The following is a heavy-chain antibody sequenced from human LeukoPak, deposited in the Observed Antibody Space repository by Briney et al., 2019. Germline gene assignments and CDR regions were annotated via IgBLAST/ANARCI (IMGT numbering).Heavy chain of an antibody. CDR1: GGSISGVY. CDR3: ARDHPVTYYGSGSYYDY. Sequence: SETLSLTCTVSGGSISGVYWNWIRQPAGKGLEWIGRIYSSGSTDYNTSLKSRVTMSVDTSKNHYSLKLSSVTAADTAIYYCARDHPVTYYGSGSYYDYWGQGALVTVSS. V-gene: IGHV4-4*07. D-gene: IGHD3-10*01. J-gene: IGHJ4*02. CDR2: IYSSGST.